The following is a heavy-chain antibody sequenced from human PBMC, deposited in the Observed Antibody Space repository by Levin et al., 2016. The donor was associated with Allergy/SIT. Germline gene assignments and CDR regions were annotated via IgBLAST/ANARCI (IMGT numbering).Heavy chain of an antibody. CDR1: GFTVSSNY. Sequence: GESLKISCVASGFTVSSNYMSWVRQAPGKGLQWVSVIYSGGSTYYADSVKGRFTISRDISMNTVYLQMNSLRVEDTAVYYCATVSRGYWGQGTLVTVSS. CDR2: IYSGGST. J-gene: IGHJ4*02. V-gene: IGHV3-53*01. D-gene: IGHD3-10*01. CDR3: ATVSRGY.